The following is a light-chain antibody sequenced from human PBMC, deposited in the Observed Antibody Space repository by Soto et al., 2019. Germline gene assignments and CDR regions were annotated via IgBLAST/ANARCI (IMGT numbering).Light chain of an antibody. Sequence: EIVLTHFPGTLSLSPGERATLSCRASQSVSSYYLAWYQQKPGQAPRLLIYGASTRATDVPARFSGSGSGTEFTLTISSLQSEDFAEYHCQQYNNWPQTFGQGTKVDIK. J-gene: IGKJ1*01. CDR1: QSVSSY. CDR2: GAS. CDR3: QQYNNWPQT. V-gene: IGKV3-15*01.